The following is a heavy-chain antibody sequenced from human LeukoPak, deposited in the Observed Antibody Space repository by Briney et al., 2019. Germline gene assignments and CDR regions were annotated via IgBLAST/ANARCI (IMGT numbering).Heavy chain of an antibody. D-gene: IGHD3-16*01. Sequence: GRSLRLSCSASGFDFATYWINWVRQAPGKGLEWVANISPDGSARYVDAVRGRFTTSRDNAKNSLSMEMNSLRAEDTAVYYCAGWGGGVNHWGQGTLVTVSS. CDR3: AGWGGGVNH. CDR1: GFDFATYW. V-gene: IGHV3-7*01. CDR2: ISPDGSAR. J-gene: IGHJ4*02.